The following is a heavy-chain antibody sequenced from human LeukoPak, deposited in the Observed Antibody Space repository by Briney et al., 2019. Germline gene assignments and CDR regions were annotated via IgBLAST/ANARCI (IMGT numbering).Heavy chain of an antibody. CDR3: AKVGYYDILTGYSYYFDY. CDR2: ISSSGGST. V-gene: IGHV3-23*01. J-gene: IGHJ4*02. Sequence: PGGSLRLSCAASGSTFSSYAMSWVRQAPGKGLEWVSAISSSGGSTYYADSVKGRFTISRDNSKNTLYLQMNSLRAEDTAVYYCAKVGYYDILTGYSYYFDYWGQGTLVTVSS. CDR1: GSTFSSYA. D-gene: IGHD3-9*01.